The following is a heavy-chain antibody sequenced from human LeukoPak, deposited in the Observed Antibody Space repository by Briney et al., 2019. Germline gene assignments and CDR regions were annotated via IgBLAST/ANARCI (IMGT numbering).Heavy chain of an antibody. Sequence: ASVNVSCKASGYTFTTYYMHWVRQAPGQGLEWMGIINRSGGSTSYAQKFQGRVTMTRDMSTSTVYMELSSLRSEDTAVYYCARFPASAEYRHYYHMDVWGKGTTVTVSS. D-gene: IGHD6-25*01. CDR3: ARFPASAEYRHYYHMDV. CDR1: GYTFTTYY. V-gene: IGHV1-46*01. CDR2: INRSGGST. J-gene: IGHJ6*03.